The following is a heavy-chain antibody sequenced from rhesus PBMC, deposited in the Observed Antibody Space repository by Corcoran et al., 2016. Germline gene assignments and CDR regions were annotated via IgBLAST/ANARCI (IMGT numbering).Heavy chain of an antibody. V-gene: IGHV4-165*01. J-gene: IGHJ4*01. CDR1: GGSFSGYY. CDR3: ARRYYFDY. CDR2: ISVSTSRP. Sequence: QVQLQESGPGLVKPSETLSLTCAVSGGSFSGYYWGWIRQPPGKGLEWIGYISVSTSRPAYRPSLQNPVAISTDPSKNQFSLKLSSVTAADTAVYYCARRYYFDYLGQGVLVTVSS.